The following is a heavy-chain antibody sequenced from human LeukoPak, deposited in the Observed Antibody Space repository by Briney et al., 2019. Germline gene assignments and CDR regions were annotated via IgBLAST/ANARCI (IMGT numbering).Heavy chain of an antibody. D-gene: IGHD1-26*01. J-gene: IGHJ3*02. Sequence: PSETLSLTCAVYGGSFSGYYWSWIRQPPGKGLEWIGEINHSGSTNYNPSLKSRVTISVDTSKNQFSLKLSSVTAADTAVYYCARVVGATTVAFDIWGQGTMVTVSS. CDR2: INHSGST. CDR1: GGSFSGYY. CDR3: ARVVGATTVAFDI. V-gene: IGHV4-34*01.